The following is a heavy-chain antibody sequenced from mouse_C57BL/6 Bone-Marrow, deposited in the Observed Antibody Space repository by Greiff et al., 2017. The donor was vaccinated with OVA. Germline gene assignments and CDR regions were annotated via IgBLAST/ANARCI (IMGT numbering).Heavy chain of an antibody. J-gene: IGHJ2*01. D-gene: IGHD2-5*01. CDR1: GYTFTSYW. CDR2: IDPSDSET. CDR3: ATYSNYEGY. Sequence: VQLQQPGAELVRPGSSVKLSCKASGYTFTSYWMHWVKQRPIQGLQWIGNIDPSDSETHYNQKFKDKATLTVDKSSSTAYMQLSSLTSEDSAVYYCATYSNYEGYWGQGTTLTVSS. V-gene: IGHV1-52*01.